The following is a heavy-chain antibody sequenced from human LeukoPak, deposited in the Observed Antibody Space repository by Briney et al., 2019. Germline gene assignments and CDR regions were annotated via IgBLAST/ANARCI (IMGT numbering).Heavy chain of an antibody. D-gene: IGHD2-21*01. V-gene: IGHV4-59*08. J-gene: IGHJ3*02. Sequence: SETLSLTCAVSGDSISGFHWSWIRQSPGKGLESIGYIYSTGNSYYNPSLNTRVTMSVDTSKNRFSLRLTSVTAADTAIYYCTRHTRHIYDDSKLWPSASDIWGQGTTVTVSS. CDR1: GDSISGFH. CDR3: TRHTRHIYDDSKLWPSASDI. CDR2: IYSTGNS.